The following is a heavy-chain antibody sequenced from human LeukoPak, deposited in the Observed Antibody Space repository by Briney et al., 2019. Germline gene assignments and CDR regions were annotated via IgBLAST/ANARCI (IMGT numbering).Heavy chain of an antibody. D-gene: IGHD4-23*01. Sequence: SETLSLTCAVYGGSFSGYYWSWIRQPPGKGLEWIGEINHSGSTNYNPSLKSRVTISVDTSKNQFSLKLSSVTAADTAMYYCTKTPLAADWGQGTLVTVSS. J-gene: IGHJ4*02. CDR2: INHSGST. CDR1: GGSFSGYY. V-gene: IGHV4-34*03. CDR3: TKTPLAAD.